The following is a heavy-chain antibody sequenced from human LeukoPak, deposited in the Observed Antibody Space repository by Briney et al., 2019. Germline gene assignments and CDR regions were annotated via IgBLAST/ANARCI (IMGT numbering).Heavy chain of an antibody. CDR2: ISGSGGST. V-gene: IGHV3-23*01. Sequence: PGGSLGLSCAASGFTFSSYAMSWVRQAPGKGLEWVSAISGSGGSTYYADSVKGRFTISRDNSKNTLYLQMNSLRAEDTAVYYCAKDFKGVTNFDYWGQGTLVTVSS. D-gene: IGHD3-10*01. CDR3: AKDFKGVTNFDY. CDR1: GFTFSSYA. J-gene: IGHJ4*02.